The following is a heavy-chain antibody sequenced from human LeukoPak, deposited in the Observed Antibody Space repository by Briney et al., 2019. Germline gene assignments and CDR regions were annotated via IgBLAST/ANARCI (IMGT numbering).Heavy chain of an antibody. J-gene: IGHJ3*02. V-gene: IGHV3-33*01. CDR3: ARETRVAGIAFDI. Sequence: GGSLRLSCAASGFTFSSYGMHWVRQAPGKGLEWVAVIWYDGSNKYYADSVKGRFTISRDNSKNTLYLQMNSLRAEDTAVYYCARETRVAGIAFDIWGQGTMVTVSS. CDR1: GFTFSSYG. CDR2: IWYDGSNK. D-gene: IGHD6-19*01.